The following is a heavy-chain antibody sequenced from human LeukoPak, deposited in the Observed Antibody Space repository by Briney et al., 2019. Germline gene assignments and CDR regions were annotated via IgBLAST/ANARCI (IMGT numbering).Heavy chain of an antibody. CDR1: GYTFANYY. J-gene: IGHJ3*02. CDR2: IIPIFGTA. D-gene: IGHD3-22*01. V-gene: IGHV1-69*05. CDR3: ARDRPDYYDSSGYYPLDAFDI. Sequence: SVKVSCKPSGYTFANYYILWVRQAPGQGLEWMGGIIPIFGTANYAQKFQGRVTITTDESTSTAYMELSSLRSEDTAVYYCARDRPDYYDSSGYYPLDAFDIWGQGTMVTVSS.